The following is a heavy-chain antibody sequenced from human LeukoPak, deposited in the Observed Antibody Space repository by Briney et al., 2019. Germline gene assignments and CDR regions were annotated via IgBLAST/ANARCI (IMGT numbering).Heavy chain of an antibody. CDR3: AKGARDSGSYYSALHY. J-gene: IGHJ4*02. V-gene: IGHV3-23*01. CDR1: GFTFSTCA. Sequence: GGSLRLSCAASGFTFSTCAMYWVRQAPGKGLEWVSGISASGNNTYYAVSVKGRFTISRDNSKNTLYVQMNSLRAEDTAVYYCAKGARDSGSYYSALHYWGQGTLVTVSS. D-gene: IGHD3-10*01. CDR2: ISASGNNT.